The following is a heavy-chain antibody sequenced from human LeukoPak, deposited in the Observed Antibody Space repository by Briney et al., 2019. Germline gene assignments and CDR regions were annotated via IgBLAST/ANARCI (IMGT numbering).Heavy chain of an antibody. Sequence: GESLKISCKASGYNFANYWIGWVRQMPGIGLEWMGIMYPGDSDTRYSPSFQGQVTISADKSITTVFLQWSSLKASDTAMYYCARHRYAIDYWGQGTLVTVSS. V-gene: IGHV5-51*01. CDR3: ARHRYAIDY. D-gene: IGHD3-16*01. J-gene: IGHJ4*02. CDR1: GYNFANYW. CDR2: MYPGDSDT.